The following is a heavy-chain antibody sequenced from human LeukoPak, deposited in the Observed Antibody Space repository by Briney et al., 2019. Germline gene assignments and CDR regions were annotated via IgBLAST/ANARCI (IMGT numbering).Heavy chain of an antibody. CDR3: ARGRVVTASYNYFDY. CDR2: ISAYNGNT. CDR1: GYTFTSYG. Sequence: ASVKVSRKASGYTFTSYGISWVRQAPGQGLEWMGWISAYNGNTNYAQKLQGRVTMTTDTSTSTAYMELRSLRSDDTAVYYCARGRVVTASYNYFDYWGQGTLVTVSS. V-gene: IGHV1-18*01. D-gene: IGHD2-21*02. J-gene: IGHJ4*02.